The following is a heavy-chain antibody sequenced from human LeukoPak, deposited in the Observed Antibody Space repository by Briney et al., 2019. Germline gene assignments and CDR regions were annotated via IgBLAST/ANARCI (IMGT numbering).Heavy chain of an antibody. J-gene: IGHJ5*02. V-gene: IGHV4-34*01. CDR1: GGSFSGYY. CDR2: INHSGST. Sequence: PSETLSLTCAVCGGSFSGYYWSWIRQPPGKGLEWIGEINHSGSTNYNPSLKSRVTISVDTSKNQFSLKLSSVTAADTAVYYCARQSLSLWFGELNWFDPWGQGTLVTVSS. D-gene: IGHD3-10*01. CDR3: ARQSLSLWFGELNWFDP.